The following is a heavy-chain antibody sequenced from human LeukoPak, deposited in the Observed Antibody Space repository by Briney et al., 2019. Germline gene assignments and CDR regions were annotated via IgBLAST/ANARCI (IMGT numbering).Heavy chain of an antibody. Sequence: ASVKVSCKASGYTFTSYYMHWVRQAPGQGLEWMGIINPSGGSTSYAQKFQGRVTMTRDTSTSTVYMELSSLRSEDTAVYYCARGYHYVFWGGFSPVNCFAPGGQGTRVTVPS. CDR1: GYTFTSYY. J-gene: IGHJ5*02. CDR3: ARGYHYVFWGGFSPVNCFAP. D-gene: IGHD3-3*01. V-gene: IGHV1-46*01. CDR2: INPSGGST.